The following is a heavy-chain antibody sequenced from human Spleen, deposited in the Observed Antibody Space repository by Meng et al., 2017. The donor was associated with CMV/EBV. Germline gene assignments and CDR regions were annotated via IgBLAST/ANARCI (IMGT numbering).Heavy chain of an antibody. CDR3: AKVSWPAVGADY. Sequence: GESLKISCAASRFIFSNYAMTWVRQAPGKGLEWVSSVSGSGVGTYYADSVEGRSTISRDNSKNTLYLQMNSLRAEDTAVYYCAKVSWPAVGADYWGQGTQVTVSS. CDR2: VSGSGVGT. J-gene: IGHJ4*02. D-gene: IGHD6-13*01. CDR1: RFIFSNYA. V-gene: IGHV3-23*01.